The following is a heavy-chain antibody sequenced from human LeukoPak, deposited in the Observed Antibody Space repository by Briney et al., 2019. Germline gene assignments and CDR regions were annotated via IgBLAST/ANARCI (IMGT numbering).Heavy chain of an antibody. J-gene: IGHJ4*02. Sequence: GGSLRLSCAASGFTFSSYSMNWVRQAPGKGLEWVSSISSSSSYIYYADSVKGRFTISRDNAKNSLYLQMNSLRAEDTAVYYCARFLMVRGVINIDYWGQGTLVTVSS. D-gene: IGHD3-10*01. V-gene: IGHV3-21*01. CDR1: GFTFSSYS. CDR2: ISSSSSYI. CDR3: ARFLMVRGVINIDY.